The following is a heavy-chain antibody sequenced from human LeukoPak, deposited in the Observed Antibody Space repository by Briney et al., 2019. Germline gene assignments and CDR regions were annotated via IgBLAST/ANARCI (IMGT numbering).Heavy chain of an antibody. Sequence: PGGSLRLSCAASGFTFSSYGMHWVRQAPGKGLEWVAVIWYDGSNKYYADSVKGRFTISRDNSKNTLYQQMNSLRAEDTAVYYCARAKLRFLEWLPSDYWGQGTLVTVSS. J-gene: IGHJ4*02. CDR1: GFTFSSYG. V-gene: IGHV3-33*01. D-gene: IGHD3-3*01. CDR2: IWYDGSNK. CDR3: ARAKLRFLEWLPSDY.